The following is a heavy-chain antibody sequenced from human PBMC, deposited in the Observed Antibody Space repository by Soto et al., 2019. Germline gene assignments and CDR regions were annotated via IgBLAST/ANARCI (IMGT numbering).Heavy chain of an antibody. V-gene: IGHV4-31*03. CDR3: ARDQLHYGMDV. D-gene: IGHD1-1*01. Sequence: SETLSLTCTVSGGSISSGGYYWSWIRQHPGKGLEWIGYIYYSGSTYYNPSLKSRVTISVDTSKNQFSLKLSSVTAADTAVYYCARDQLHYGMDVWGQGTTVTVS. CDR2: IYYSGST. CDR1: GGSISSGGYY. J-gene: IGHJ6*02.